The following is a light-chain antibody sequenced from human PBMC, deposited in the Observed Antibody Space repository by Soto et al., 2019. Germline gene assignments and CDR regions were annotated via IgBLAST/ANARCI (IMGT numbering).Light chain of an antibody. V-gene: IGKV1-6*01. Sequence: AIQMTQSPSSLSASVGDRVTITCRASQGIRNDLGWYQQKPGKAPNLLIYAASSLQSGVPSRFSGSGSGTDYTLTISSLQPEDFATYYCLQDYNYPRTFGQGTKVEIK. CDR3: LQDYNYPRT. CDR2: AAS. J-gene: IGKJ1*01. CDR1: QGIRND.